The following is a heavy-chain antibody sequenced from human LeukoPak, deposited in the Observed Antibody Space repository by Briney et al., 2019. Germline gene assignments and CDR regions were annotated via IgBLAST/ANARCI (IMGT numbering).Heavy chain of an antibody. CDR1: GFTFSSYS. D-gene: IGHD3-22*01. CDR3: ARDRDYYDSSGYRGSDY. CDR2: ISRSSSYI. J-gene: IGHJ4*02. V-gene: IGHV3-21*01. Sequence: GGSLRLSCAASGFTFSSYSMNWVRQAPGKGLEWVSSISRSSSYIYYADSVKGRFTISRDNAKNSLYLQMNSPRAEDTAVYCCARDRDYYDSSGYRGSDYWGQGTLVSVSS.